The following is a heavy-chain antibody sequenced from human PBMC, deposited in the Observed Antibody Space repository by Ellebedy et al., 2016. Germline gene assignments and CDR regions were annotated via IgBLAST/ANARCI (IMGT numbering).Heavy chain of an antibody. CDR3: AKWNGGWYAFEV. D-gene: IGHD6-19*01. Sequence: SETLSLTCNVSGGSVSSDYWNWIRRPPGKGLEGFGYVFHTGTTNYNPSLQSRGTMSVDTSKHQFALRLTSVTAADTAVYYCAKWNGGWYAFEVWGQGTMVTVSS. V-gene: IGHV4-59*02. J-gene: IGHJ3*01. CDR2: VFHTGTT. CDR1: GGSVSSDY.